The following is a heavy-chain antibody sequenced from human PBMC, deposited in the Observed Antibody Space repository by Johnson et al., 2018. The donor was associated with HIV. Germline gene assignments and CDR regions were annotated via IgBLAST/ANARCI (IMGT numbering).Heavy chain of an antibody. CDR1: GFTFSSYV. J-gene: IGHJ3*02. CDR2: ISYDGSNK. D-gene: IGHD2-8*01. Sequence: QVQLVESGGGVVQPGRSLRLSCAASGFTFSSYVMHWVRQAPGKGLEWVAVISYDGSNKYYADSVKGRFSISRDNSKNTLYLQMNSLRAEDTAVYYCAKNGARGDAFDIWGQGTMVTVSS. CDR3: AKNGARGDAFDI. V-gene: IGHV3-30-3*02.